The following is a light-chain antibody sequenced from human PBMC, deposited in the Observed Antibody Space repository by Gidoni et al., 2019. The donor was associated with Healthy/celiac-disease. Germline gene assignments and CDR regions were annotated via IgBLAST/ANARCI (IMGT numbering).Light chain of an antibody. Sequence: DIVITHSPDSLAVSLGERATINCKSSQSVLYSSNNKNYLACYQQKPGQPPKLLIYWASTRESGVPDRFSGSGSGTDFTLTISSLQAEDVAVYYCQQYYSTWTFGQGTKVEIK. CDR2: WAS. CDR1: QSVLYSSNNKNY. J-gene: IGKJ1*01. V-gene: IGKV4-1*01. CDR3: QQYYSTWT.